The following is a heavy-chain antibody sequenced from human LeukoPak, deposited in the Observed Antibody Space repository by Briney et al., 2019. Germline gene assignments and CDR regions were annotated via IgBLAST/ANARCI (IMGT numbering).Heavy chain of an antibody. CDR3: AKYKQQLVRTNYFDY. D-gene: IGHD6-13*01. CDR2: IWYDGSNK. V-gene: IGHV3-33*06. Sequence: GGSLRLSCAASGFTFSSYGMHWVRQAPGKGLEWVAVIWYDGSNKYYADSVKGRFTISRDNSKNTLYLQMNSLRAEDTAVYYCAKYKQQLVRTNYFDYWGQGTLVTVSS. J-gene: IGHJ4*02. CDR1: GFTFSSYG.